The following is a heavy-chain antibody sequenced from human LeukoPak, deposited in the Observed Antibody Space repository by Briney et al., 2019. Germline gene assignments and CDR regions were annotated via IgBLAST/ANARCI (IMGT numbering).Heavy chain of an antibody. CDR2: ISYDGSNK. CDR3: ARSLVRAYYYMDV. Sequence: GRSLRLSSAASGFTFSSYAMHWVRQAPGKGLEWVAVISYDGSNKYYADSVKGRFTISRDNSKNTLYLQMNSLRAEDTAVYYCARSLVRAYYYMDVWGKGTTVTVSS. V-gene: IGHV3-30*04. CDR1: GFTFSSYA. J-gene: IGHJ6*03. D-gene: IGHD2-8*02.